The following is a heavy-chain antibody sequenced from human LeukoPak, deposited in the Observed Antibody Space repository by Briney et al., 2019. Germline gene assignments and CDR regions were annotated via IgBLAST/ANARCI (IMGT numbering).Heavy chain of an antibody. V-gene: IGHV3-74*01. CDR2: IKTDGSST. D-gene: IGHD3-22*01. Sequence: PGGSLRLSCAASGFTFSGYWMNWVRQVPGKGLVWLSCIKTDGSSTDYADSVKGRFTISRDNAKSTLYLQMNSLRGEDTAVYYCVRELSRDSSRWGQGTLVTVSS. J-gene: IGHJ4*02. CDR3: VRELSRDSSR. CDR1: GFTFSGYW.